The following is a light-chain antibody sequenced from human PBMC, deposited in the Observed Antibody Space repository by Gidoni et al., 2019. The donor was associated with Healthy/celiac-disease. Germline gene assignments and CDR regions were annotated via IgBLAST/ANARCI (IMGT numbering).Light chain of an antibody. J-gene: IGKJ2*01. CDR1: QTISSW. CDR3: QHLSS. CDR2: KAS. Sequence: TCRVSQTISSWLAWYQQKPGKAPKLQIYKASSLESGVPSRFSGSGSGTDFTLPISSLQPDYFATYYCQHLSSFGQGTKLEIK. V-gene: IGKV1-5*03.